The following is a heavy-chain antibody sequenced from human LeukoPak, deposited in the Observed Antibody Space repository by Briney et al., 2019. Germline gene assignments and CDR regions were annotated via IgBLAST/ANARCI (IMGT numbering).Heavy chain of an antibody. J-gene: IGHJ4*02. Sequence: GGSLRLSCANSVFTFSSYAMHWVRQAPGKGLEWVAVISYDGSNKYYADSVKGRFTISRDNSKNTLYLQMNSLRAEDTAVYYCAREVDAADYWGQGTLVTVSS. CDR2: ISYDGSNK. D-gene: IGHD2-15*01. V-gene: IGHV3-30-3*01. CDR3: AREVDAADY. CDR1: VFTFSSYA.